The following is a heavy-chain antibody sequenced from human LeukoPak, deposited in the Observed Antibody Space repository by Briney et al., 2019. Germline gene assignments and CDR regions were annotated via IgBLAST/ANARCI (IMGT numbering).Heavy chain of an antibody. V-gene: IGHV4-34*01. D-gene: IGHD6-19*01. CDR3: ARDSSGWYHWFDP. Sequence: SETLSLTCAVYGGSFSGYCWSWIRQPPGKGLEWIGEINHSGSTNYNPSLKSRVTISVDTSKNQFSLKLSSVTAADTAVYYCARDSSGWYHWFDPWGQGTLVTVSS. J-gene: IGHJ5*02. CDR2: INHSGST. CDR1: GGSFSGYC.